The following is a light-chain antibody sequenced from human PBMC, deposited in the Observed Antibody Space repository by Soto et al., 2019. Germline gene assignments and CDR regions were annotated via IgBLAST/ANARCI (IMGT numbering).Light chain of an antibody. CDR2: ASS. J-gene: IGKJ4*01. V-gene: IGKV1-39*01. CDR3: QQSYSTILT. Sequence: DIQMTQSPSSLSASLGDRVTITCRASQTISNYLNWYQKKPGKAPKLLIYASSTLQSGVPSRFSGSGSGTDFTLTISSLQPEDFGTYYCQQSYSTILTFGGGKKVEIK. CDR1: QTISNY.